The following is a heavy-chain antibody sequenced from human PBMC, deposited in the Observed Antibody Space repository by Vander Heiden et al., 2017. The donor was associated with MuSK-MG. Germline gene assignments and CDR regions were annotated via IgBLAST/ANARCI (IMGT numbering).Heavy chain of an antibody. CDR1: GFTFDDYG. CDR3: TRLPGISAAPNWFDP. CDR2: INWDGGSI. D-gene: IGHD6-13*01. V-gene: IGHV3-20*04. Sequence: EVHLVESGGGVVRPGGSLRLSCAASGFTFDDYGMSWVRQGPGKGLEWVSTINWDGGSIGYADSVKGRFTISRDNAKNSLFLQMNNLRAEDTALYYCTRLPGISAAPNWFDPWGQGNLVTVSS. J-gene: IGHJ5*02.